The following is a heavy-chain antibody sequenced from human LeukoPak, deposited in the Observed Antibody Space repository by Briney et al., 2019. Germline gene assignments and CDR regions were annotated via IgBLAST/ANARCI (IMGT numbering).Heavy chain of an antibody. D-gene: IGHD2-21*01. CDR2: IKAGNGDT. V-gene: IGHV1-3*01. CDR3: ARDDCGDTCYPGGY. Sequence: ASVKVSCKASGYIFTKYVVHWVRQAPGQRPEWMGWIKAGNGDTKYSQNFQDRFTITRDTFASTVYMELSSLTSEDTALYYCARDDCGDTCYPGGYWGQGTLVTVSS. J-gene: IGHJ4*02. CDR1: GYIFTKYV.